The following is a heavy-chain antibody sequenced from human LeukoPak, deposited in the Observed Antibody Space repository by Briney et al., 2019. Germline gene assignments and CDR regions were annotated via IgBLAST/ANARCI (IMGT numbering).Heavy chain of an antibody. CDR1: GFTFSSYA. J-gene: IGHJ4*02. Sequence: GSLRLSCAASGFTFSSYAMHWVRQAPGKGLEWVAVISYDGSNKYYADSVKGRFTISRDNSKNTLYLQMNSLRAEDTAVYYCATFDYGDYEYYFDYWGQGTLVTVSS. CDR3: ATFDYGDYEYYFDY. CDR2: ISYDGSNK. D-gene: IGHD4-17*01. V-gene: IGHV3-30*04.